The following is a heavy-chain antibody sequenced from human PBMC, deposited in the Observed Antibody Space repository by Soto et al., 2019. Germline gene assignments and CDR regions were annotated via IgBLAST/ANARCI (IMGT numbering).Heavy chain of an antibody. CDR2: ISYDGSNK. V-gene: IGHV3-30*18. Sequence: QVQLVESGGGVVQRGRSLRLSCAASGFTFSSYGMHWVRQAPGKGLEWVAVISYDGSNKYYADSVKGRFTISRDNSKNTLYLQMNSLRAEDTAVYYCAKRSSSRDFDYWGQGTLVTVSS. CDR3: AKRSSSRDFDY. D-gene: IGHD6-6*01. J-gene: IGHJ4*02. CDR1: GFTFSSYG.